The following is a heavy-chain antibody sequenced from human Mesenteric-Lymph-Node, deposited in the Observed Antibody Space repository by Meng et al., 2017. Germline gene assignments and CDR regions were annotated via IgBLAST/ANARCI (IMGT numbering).Heavy chain of an antibody. CDR2: ISYDGKNK. V-gene: IGHV3-30*18. CDR3: AKDHSPAYFDY. D-gene: IGHD2-21*01. CDR1: GFSFSSYG. Sequence: QVQLVESGGGAVQPGRALRLSCAASGFSFSSYGMHWVRQAPGKGLEWVAVISYDGKNKYYADSVKGRFTISRDDSQNTLYLQMNSLRAEDTAVYYCAKDHSPAYFDYWDQGTLVTVSS. J-gene: IGHJ4*02.